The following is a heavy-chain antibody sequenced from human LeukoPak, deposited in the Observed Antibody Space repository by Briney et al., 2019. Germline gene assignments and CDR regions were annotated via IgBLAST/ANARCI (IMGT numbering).Heavy chain of an antibody. J-gene: IGHJ4*02. CDR2: IYYSGST. D-gene: IGHD3-10*01. CDR3: ARNMLSGSGSYYTYEFDY. CDR1: GGSISSSSYY. V-gene: IGHV4-39*07. Sequence: PSETLSLTCTVSGGSISSSSYYWGWIRQPPGRGLEWIGSIYYSGSTYYNPSLKSRVTISVDTSKNQFSLKLSSVTAADTAVYYCARNMLSGSGSYYTYEFDYWGQGTLVTVSS.